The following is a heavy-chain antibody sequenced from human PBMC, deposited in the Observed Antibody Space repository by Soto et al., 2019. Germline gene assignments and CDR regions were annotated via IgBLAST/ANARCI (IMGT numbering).Heavy chain of an antibody. J-gene: IGHJ4*02. Sequence: QAQVVQSGAEVRKPGSSVKLSCKASEGTFNSYAIAWVRQAPGQGLEWMGGIIPYYNTLNYAQKFQDRVTITADVSTNTVYMGLSSLRSDDTAVYFCASGASRWYPYFFDSWAQGTLVTVSS. CDR2: IIPYYNTL. CDR3: ASGASRWYPYFFDS. V-gene: IGHV1-69*01. CDR1: EGTFNSYA. D-gene: IGHD6-13*01.